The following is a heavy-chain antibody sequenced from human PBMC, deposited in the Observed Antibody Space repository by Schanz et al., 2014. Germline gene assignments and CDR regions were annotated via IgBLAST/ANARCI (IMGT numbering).Heavy chain of an antibody. V-gene: IGHV3-33*06. D-gene: IGHD6-6*01. CDR3: AKGPMAARPLLPTDYYFYGTDI. Sequence: QVQLVESGGGVVRPGRSLRLSCAASGFTFNNYGMHWVRQAPGKGLEWVAVIWYDGTDRYYADSVKGRFTISRDNSKNTLYLQMNSLRAEDTAVYYCAKGPMAARPLLPTDYYFYGTDIWGQGTTVTVSS. CDR2: IWYDGTDR. J-gene: IGHJ6*02. CDR1: GFTFNNYG.